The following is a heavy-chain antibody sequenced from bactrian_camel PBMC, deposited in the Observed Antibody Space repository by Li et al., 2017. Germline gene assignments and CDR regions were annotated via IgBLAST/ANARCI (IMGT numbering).Heavy chain of an antibody. Sequence: EVQLVESGGGSVHSGGSLRLACQASGITYSYNCMGWVRQRPDSEREGIAAIYTGGGTTYYADSVKGRFTISQERANNTVYLQMNSLKPEDTAMYYCAADECRVYVDYRGWWRASNRGRGTQVTVS. CDR3: AADECRVYVDYRGWWRASN. D-gene: IGHD4*01. CDR1: GITYSYNC. V-gene: IGHV3S40*01. J-gene: IGHJ4*01. CDR2: IYTGGGTT.